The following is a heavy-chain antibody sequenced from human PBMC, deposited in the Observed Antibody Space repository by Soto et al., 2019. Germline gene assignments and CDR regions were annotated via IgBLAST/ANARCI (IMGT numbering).Heavy chain of an antibody. J-gene: IGHJ4*02. CDR2: ISYDGSNK. Sequence: WWSLRLSCAASGFTFSSYAMHWVRQAPGKGLEWVAVISYDGSNKYYADSVKGRFTISRDNSKNTLYLQMNSLRAEDTAVYYCAREIEMAYYFDYWGQGTLVTVSS. V-gene: IGHV3-30-3*01. CDR3: AREIEMAYYFDY. CDR1: GFTFSSYA.